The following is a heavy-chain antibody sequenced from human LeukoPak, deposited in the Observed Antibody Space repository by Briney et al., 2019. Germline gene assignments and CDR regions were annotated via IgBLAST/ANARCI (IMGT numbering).Heavy chain of an antibody. CDR3: TRWRSGTSD. J-gene: IGHJ4*02. CDR1: GYTFSDHY. CDR2: TRNKANNYAT. Sequence: GGFLRLSCAASGYTFSDHYIDWVRQAPGKELEWVGHTRNKANNYATEYAASVKGRFTISRDDSRNSVYLQMNSLKTEDTAVYYCTRWRSGTSDWGQGTLVTVSP. V-gene: IGHV3-72*01. D-gene: IGHD4-23*01.